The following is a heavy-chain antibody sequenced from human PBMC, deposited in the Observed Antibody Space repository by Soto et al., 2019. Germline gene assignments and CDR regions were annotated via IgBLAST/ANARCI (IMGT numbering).Heavy chain of an antibody. CDR3: ARKVGYKVATIGAFDY. D-gene: IGHD5-12*01. V-gene: IGHV3-11*01. CDR1: GFTFSDYY. J-gene: IGHJ4*02. CDR2: ISSGASTR. Sequence: VQLVESGGGLVKPGGSLRLSCAASGFTFSDYYMSWIRQAPGKGLEWVSYISSGASTRHYADSVKGRFTISRDNAKNSLYLQMNSLRVEDTAVYYCARKVGYKVATIGAFDYWGQGTLVTVSS.